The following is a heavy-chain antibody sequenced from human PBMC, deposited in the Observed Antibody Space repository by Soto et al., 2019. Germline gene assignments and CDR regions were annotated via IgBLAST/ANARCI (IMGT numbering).Heavy chain of an antibody. CDR1: GFTFSDYA. J-gene: IGHJ4*02. CDR2: VSHDGRNT. CDR3: AKGGRQWLVTSDFNY. V-gene: IGHV3-30*18. Sequence: VQLVESGGGVVQPGRSLRLSCAASGFTFSDYAMHWVRQAPGKGLEWVAVVSHDGRNTHYADSVKGRFTIYRDSSKDTVSLEMTSVRGEDTAVYYCAKGGRQWLVTSDFNYWGQGALVTVSS. D-gene: IGHD6-19*01.